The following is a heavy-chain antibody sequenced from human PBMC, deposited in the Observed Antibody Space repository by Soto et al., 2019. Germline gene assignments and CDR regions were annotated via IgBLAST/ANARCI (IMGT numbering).Heavy chain of an antibody. CDR1: GFTFFNYA. CDR3: AKKGCIGANCYYFDS. J-gene: IGHJ4*02. V-gene: IGHV3-23*01. Sequence: GSLRLSCAASGFTFFNYAMTWVRQAPGKGLEWVATISGSGGVIYYADSVKGRFTISRDNSKNTLYLQLNSLRAEDTAVYYCAKKGCIGANCYYFDSWGQGSLVTVSS. CDR2: ISGSGGVI. D-gene: IGHD2-15*01.